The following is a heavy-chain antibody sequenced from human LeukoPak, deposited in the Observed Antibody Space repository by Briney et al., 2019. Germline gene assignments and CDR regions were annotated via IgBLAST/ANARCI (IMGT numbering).Heavy chain of an antibody. CDR3: TRGASSSSGFDP. D-gene: IGHD6-6*01. J-gene: IGHJ5*02. CDR2: ISNSGSYI. V-gene: IGHV3-23*01. Sequence: GGSLRLSCADSGFTFRTFAMTWVRQAPGKGLEWVSSISNSGSYIFYADSVKGRFTISRDNSKNTLYLQMHSLTAEDTAVYYCTRGASSSSGFDPWGQGTLVTVSS. CDR1: GFTFRTFA.